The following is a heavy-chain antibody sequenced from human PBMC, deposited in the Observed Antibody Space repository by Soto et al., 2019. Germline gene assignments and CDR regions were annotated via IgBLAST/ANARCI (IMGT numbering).Heavy chain of an antibody. CDR2: IIPIFGIP. D-gene: IGHD5-12*01. CDR1: GVTFTRQD. Sequence: ASVKVSCKASGVTFTRQDMRWVRQAPGQGLEWMGGIIPIFGIPQYAEKFQDRVTITADESTSTAYMELSSLTSEDTAVYYCATNEGRDGYSFDYWGQGTPVPVYS. J-gene: IGHJ4*02. CDR3: ATNEGRDGYSFDY. V-gene: IGHV1-69*13.